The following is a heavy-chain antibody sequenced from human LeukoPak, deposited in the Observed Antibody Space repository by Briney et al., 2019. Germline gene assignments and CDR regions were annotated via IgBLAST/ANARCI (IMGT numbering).Heavy chain of an antibody. CDR2: INPNSGGT. Sequence: ASVKVSSKTSGYTFTGYYMHWVRQAPGQGLEWMGWINPNSGGTNYAQKFQGRVTMTRDTSTSTAYMELSRLRSDDTAVYYCAVSGYSSSWPTEDFDYWGQGTLVTVSS. D-gene: IGHD6-13*01. V-gene: IGHV1-2*02. CDR3: AVSGYSSSWPTEDFDY. CDR1: GYTFTGYY. J-gene: IGHJ4*02.